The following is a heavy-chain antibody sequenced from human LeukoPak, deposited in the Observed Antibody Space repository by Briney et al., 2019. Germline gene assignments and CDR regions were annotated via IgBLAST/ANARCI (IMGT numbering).Heavy chain of an antibody. CDR1: GFTFSDYY. CDR3: ARLFNYYYYYMDV. V-gene: IGHV4-34*01. CDR2: INHSGST. J-gene: IGHJ6*03. Sequence: LRLSCAASGFTFSDYYMSWIRQPPGKGLEWIGEINHSGSTNYNPSLKSRVTIPVDTSKNQFSLKLSSVTAADTAVYYCARLFNYYYYYMDVWGKGTTVTVSS.